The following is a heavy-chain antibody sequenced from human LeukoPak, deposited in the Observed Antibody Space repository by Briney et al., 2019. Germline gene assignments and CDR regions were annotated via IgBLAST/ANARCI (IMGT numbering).Heavy chain of an antibody. CDR3: AKGASTNNGDYYMGV. D-gene: IGHD1/OR15-1a*01. Sequence: GGSLRLFCAASGFTFSTCAMNWVRQAPGKGLEWVSAISGDSDYIYYADSVKGRFTISRDNSKNTLFLQMDSLGVEDTAVYYCAKGASTNNGDYYMGVWGKGTTVTVSS. CDR2: ISGDSDYI. CDR1: GFTFSTCA. J-gene: IGHJ6*03. V-gene: IGHV3-23*01.